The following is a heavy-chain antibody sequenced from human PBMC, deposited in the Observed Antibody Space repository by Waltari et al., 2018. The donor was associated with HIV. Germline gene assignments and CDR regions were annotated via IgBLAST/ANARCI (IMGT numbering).Heavy chain of an antibody. Sequence: QVQLQQWGAGLLKTSETLSLTCAVYGGSFSGYHWSWIRQPPGKGLEWIGEVNDSGSTKYKPSLKSRATISADTSKNQFSLKLSSVTAADTAVYYCARVPTLVYFDYWGQGNLVTVSS. CDR3: ARVPTLVYFDY. J-gene: IGHJ4*02. CDR2: VNDSGST. CDR1: GGSFSGYH. D-gene: IGHD2-8*02. V-gene: IGHV4-34*01.